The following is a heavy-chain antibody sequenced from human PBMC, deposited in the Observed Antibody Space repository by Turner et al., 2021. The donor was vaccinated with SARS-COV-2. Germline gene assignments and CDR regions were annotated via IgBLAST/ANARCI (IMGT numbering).Heavy chain of an antibody. D-gene: IGHD3-22*01. V-gene: IGHV3-33*01. J-gene: IGHJ3*02. Sequence: QVQLVESGGGVVQPGRSLRLSCAASGFTFSSYGMHWVRQAPGKGLEWVAVIWYDGSNKYYADSVKGRFTISRDMSKNTLYLQMNSLRAEDTAVYYCARDHYYDSSGYTLDAFDIWGQGTMVTISS. CDR3: ARDHYYDSSGYTLDAFDI. CDR2: IWYDGSNK. CDR1: GFTFSSYG.